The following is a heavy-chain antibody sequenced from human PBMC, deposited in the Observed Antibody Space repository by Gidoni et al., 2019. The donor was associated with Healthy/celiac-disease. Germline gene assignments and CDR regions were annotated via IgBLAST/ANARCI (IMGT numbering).Heavy chain of an antibody. CDR2: INHSGST. D-gene: IGHD5-18*01. Sequence: QVQLQQWGAGLLKPSETLSLTCAVYGGSFSGYYWSWIRQPPGKGLEWIGEINHSGSTNYNPSLKSRVTISVDTSKNQFSLKLSSVTAADTAVYYCARGQVRGYSYGPAWGGPDYWGQGTLVTVSS. CDR1: GGSFSGYY. J-gene: IGHJ4*02. CDR3: ARGQVRGYSYGPAWGGPDY. V-gene: IGHV4-34*01.